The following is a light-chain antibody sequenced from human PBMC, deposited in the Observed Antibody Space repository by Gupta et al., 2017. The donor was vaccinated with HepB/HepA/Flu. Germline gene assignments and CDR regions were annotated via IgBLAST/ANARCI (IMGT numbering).Light chain of an antibody. CDR1: LSRRTSNGYNY. V-gene: IGKV2-28*01. J-gene: IGKJ2*01. Sequence: DIVITQSPLSLPVTPAEPAAISSRASLSRRTSNGYNYYDSYLQNTGQTPHLLLYLGSKRAAAVLDTMSGSSSVGAFRLKIIRRVAADDVVYYCSQEQQTGPTFGQGTRLEIK. CDR2: LGS. CDR3: SQEQQTGPT.